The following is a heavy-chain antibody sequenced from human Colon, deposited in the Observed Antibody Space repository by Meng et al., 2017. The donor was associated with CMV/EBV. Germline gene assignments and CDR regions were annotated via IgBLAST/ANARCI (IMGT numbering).Heavy chain of an antibody. CDR2: IYDTGIT. J-gene: IGHJ4*02. Sequence: VHCQGPGPGLVKPSETLSLTCIVSGVSVTSGAYHWSWIRQSPGKGLEWIGYIYDTGITIYNPSLKSRVTIFLETSKNQFSLNLNSMTTADTAVYYCAKSRSSTPGIVDDWGQGTLVTVSS. V-gene: IGHV4-61*08. D-gene: IGHD2/OR15-2a*01. CDR3: AKSRSSTPGIVDD. CDR1: GVSVTSGAYH.